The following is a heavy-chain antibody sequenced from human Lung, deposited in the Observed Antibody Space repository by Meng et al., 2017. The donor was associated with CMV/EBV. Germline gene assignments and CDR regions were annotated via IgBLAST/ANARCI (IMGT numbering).Heavy chain of an antibody. CDR1: GYTLTNYY. CDR2: INPSDNTT. V-gene: IGHV1-46*01. J-gene: IGHJ4*02. Sequence: ASVXVSXKASGYTLTNYYIHWVRQAPGQGLEWMGIINPSDNTTIYAQKFQGRVNMTRDTSTSTVYMELSSLRSDDTALYYCARDLGYSSSWYFQYYFDCSGRGXLVTVSS. D-gene: IGHD6-13*01. CDR3: ARDLGYSSSWYFQYYFDC.